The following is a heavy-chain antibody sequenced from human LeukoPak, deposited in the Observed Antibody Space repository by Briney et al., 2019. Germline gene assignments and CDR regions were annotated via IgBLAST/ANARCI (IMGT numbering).Heavy chain of an antibody. CDR1: GFTFSGYW. CDR2: IDQNGGEK. V-gene: IGHV3-7*01. J-gene: IGHJ4*02. CDR3: ARYRHLGY. Sequence: PGGSLRLSCADSGFTFSGYWMNWVRQAPGKGLAWVANIDQNGGEKYYVDSVKGRFTISRDNGKNSLYLQMNSLRAEGTAVYYCARYRHLGYWGQGTLVTVSS.